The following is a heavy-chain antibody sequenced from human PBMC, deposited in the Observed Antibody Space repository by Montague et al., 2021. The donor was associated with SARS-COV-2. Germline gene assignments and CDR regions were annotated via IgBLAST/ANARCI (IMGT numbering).Heavy chain of an antibody. D-gene: IGHD3-22*01. Sequence: SETLSLTCTVSGFSIGTGYYWGWIRQPPGKGLEWIGSIYHSGSTYYNPSLKSRATISVDTSKNQFSLKLSSVTAADTAVYYCASSYDSTGHVGYWGQGTLVTVSS. CDR2: IYHSGST. V-gene: IGHV4-38-2*02. CDR1: GFSIGTGYY. CDR3: ASSYDSTGHVGY. J-gene: IGHJ4*02.